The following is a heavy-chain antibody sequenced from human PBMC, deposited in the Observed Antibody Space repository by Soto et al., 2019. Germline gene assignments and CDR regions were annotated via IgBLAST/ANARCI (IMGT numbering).Heavy chain of an antibody. CDR1: GDSVSSNSAA. V-gene: IGHV6-1*01. Sequence: SQTLSLTCAISGDSVSSNSAAWNWIRQSPSRGLEWLGRTYYRSKWYNDYAVSVKSRITINPDTSKDQFSLQLNSVTPEDTAVYYCAREATSFGYYYYGMDVWGQGTTVTVSS. CDR3: AREATSFGYYYYGMDV. J-gene: IGHJ6*02. D-gene: IGHD3-10*01. CDR2: TYYRSKWYN.